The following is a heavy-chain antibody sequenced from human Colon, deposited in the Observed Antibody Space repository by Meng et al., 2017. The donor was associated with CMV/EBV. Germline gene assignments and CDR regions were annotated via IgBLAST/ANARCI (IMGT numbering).Heavy chain of an antibody. Sequence: GGSLRPSCATSGFIFSDHNINWVRQAPGKGLEWVASISSSGTYIYYADSVQGRFTISRDNAKNSVHLLMTGLRADDAAVYYCTRTFRYYFDYWGQGTLVTVSS. CDR3: TRTFRYYFDY. CDR1: GFIFSDHN. V-gene: IGHV3-21*01. CDR2: ISSSGTYI. D-gene: IGHD2/OR15-2a*01. J-gene: IGHJ4*02.